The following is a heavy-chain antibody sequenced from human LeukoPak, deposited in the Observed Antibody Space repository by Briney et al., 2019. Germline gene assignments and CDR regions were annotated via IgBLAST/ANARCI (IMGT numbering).Heavy chain of an antibody. D-gene: IGHD3-10*01. V-gene: IGHV4-39*07. CDR2: VYFRGTT. CDR3: ATDWNYYGSGIVAFDS. Sequence: SETLSLTCTVSGGSIGGSTYYWAWIRQPPGKGLEWIGSVYFRGTTHYNPSLKSRVTISLDESKNQFSLNLYSVTAADTAVYYCATDWNYYGSGIVAFDSWGQGTLVTVSS. CDR1: GGSIGGSTYY. J-gene: IGHJ4*02.